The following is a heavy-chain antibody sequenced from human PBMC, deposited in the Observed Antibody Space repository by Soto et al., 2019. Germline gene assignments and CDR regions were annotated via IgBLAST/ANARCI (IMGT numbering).Heavy chain of an antibody. CDR2: TYYRSKWYS. CDR3: ASDLVGASDSYGLDV. D-gene: IGHD1-26*01. V-gene: IGHV6-1*01. J-gene: IGHJ6*02. Sequence: SQTLSLTCVISGDSVSSNRAAWTWIRQSPSGSLEWLGRTYYRSKWYSDYAVSVKSRININADTSKNQFSLQLNSVTSEDTAVYYCASDLVGASDSYGLDVWGQGTPVTVSS. CDR1: GDSVSSNRAA.